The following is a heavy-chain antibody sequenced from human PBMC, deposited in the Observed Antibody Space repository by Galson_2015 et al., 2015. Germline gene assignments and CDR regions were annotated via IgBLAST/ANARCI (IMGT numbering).Heavy chain of an antibody. V-gene: IGHV1-3*01. J-gene: IGHJ4*02. CDR1: GYSFTSYA. D-gene: IGHD1-26*01. CDR3: ARHGRAEFDY. Sequence: SVKVSCKASGYSFTSYAIHWVRQAPGQRLEWMGWINAGNGNTKYSQKFQGRVTITRDTSASTAHMELSSLRSEDTAVYYCARHGRAEFDYWGQGTLVTVSS. CDR2: INAGNGNT.